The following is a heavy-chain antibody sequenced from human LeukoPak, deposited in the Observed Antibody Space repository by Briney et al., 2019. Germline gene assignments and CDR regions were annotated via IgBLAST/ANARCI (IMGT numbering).Heavy chain of an antibody. V-gene: IGHV4-4*02. J-gene: IGHJ4*02. CDR3: AREGGPYRPLDY. CDR1: GGSITSTNY. CDR2: VKHHGST. Sequence: SETLSLTCGVSGGSITSTNYWTWVRQPPGKGLEWIGEVKHHGSTNYNPSLMGRVAISVDMSENHISLQLTSVTAADTAVYYCAREGGPYRPLDYSGQGTLVTVSS.